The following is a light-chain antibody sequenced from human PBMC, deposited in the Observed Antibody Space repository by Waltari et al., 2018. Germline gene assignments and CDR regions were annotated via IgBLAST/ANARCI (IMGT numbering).Light chain of an antibody. CDR1: ESVSRA. Sequence: EIVLTQSPGTLSLSVGERATVSCRASESVSRALAWYQQKPGQAPRLLIYGASTRATGIPERFSGSGSVTDFSLTISRLEPDDFAVYYCQHYLRLPVTFGQGTTVEI. J-gene: IGKJ1*01. CDR3: QHYLRLPVT. CDR2: GAS. V-gene: IGKV3-20*01.